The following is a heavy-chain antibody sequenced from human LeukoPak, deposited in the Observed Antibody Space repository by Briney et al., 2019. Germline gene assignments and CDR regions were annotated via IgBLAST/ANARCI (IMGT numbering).Heavy chain of an antibody. D-gene: IGHD1-1*01. J-gene: IGHJ6*03. Sequence: GGSLRLSCAASGFTFDDYAMHWVRQAPGKGLEWVSLISWDGGSTYYADSVKGRFTISRDNAKNSLYLQMNSLRAEDMALYYCAKGGGGTNYYYMDVWGKGTTVTVSS. CDR1: GFTFDDYA. CDR3: AKGGGGTNYYYMDV. CDR2: ISWDGGST. V-gene: IGHV3-43D*03.